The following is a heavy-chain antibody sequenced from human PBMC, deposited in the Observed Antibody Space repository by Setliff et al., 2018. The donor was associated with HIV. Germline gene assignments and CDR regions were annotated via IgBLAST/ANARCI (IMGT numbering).Heavy chain of an antibody. CDR3: ARDDDCPSKSCHFEGFDY. Sequence: SETLSLTCTVSGGSITNGGYYWSWIRQPAEKGLEWIGFINYIWTTNYNPSLKSRVTISLDTSKNQFSLRLNSVTAADSAVYYCARDDDCPSKSCHFEGFDYWGQGTLVTVSS. D-gene: IGHD2-2*01. CDR1: GGSITNGGYY. J-gene: IGHJ4*02. CDR2: INYIWTT. V-gene: IGHV4-61*10.